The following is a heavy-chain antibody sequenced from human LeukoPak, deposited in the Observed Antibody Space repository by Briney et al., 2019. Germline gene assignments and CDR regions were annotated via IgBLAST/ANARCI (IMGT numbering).Heavy chain of an antibody. CDR2: IIPSFGTA. J-gene: IGHJ4*02. Sequence: ASVKVSCKASGGTFSSYAISWVRQAPGQGLEWMGGIIPSFGTANYAQKFQGRVTITTDESTSTAYMELSSLRSEDTAVYYCARDHCRGGSCTFDYWGQGTLVTVSS. CDR1: GGTFSSYA. CDR3: ARDHCRGGSCTFDY. D-gene: IGHD2-15*01. V-gene: IGHV1-69*05.